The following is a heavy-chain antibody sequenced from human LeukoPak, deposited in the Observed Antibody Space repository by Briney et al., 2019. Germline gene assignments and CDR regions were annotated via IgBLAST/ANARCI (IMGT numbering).Heavy chain of an antibody. CDR2: INPNSGGT. D-gene: IGHD4-17*01. J-gene: IGHJ4*02. V-gene: IGHV1-2*06. Sequence: ASVKVSCKASGYTFTGYYMHWVRQAPGQGLEWMGRINPNSGGTNYAQKFQGRVTMTRDTSISTAYMELSRLRSDDTAVYYSARGGDYGDYALFFDYWGQGTLVTVSS. CDR1: GYTFTGYY. CDR3: ARGGDYGDYALFFDY.